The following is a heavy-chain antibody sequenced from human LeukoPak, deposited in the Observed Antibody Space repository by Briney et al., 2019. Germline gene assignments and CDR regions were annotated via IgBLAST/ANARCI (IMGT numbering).Heavy chain of an antibody. Sequence: GGSLRLSCAASGFTFSSYWMHWVRQAPGKGLVWVSRINSDGGSTSYADSVKGRFTISRDNAKNTLYLQMNSLRAEDTAVYYCARGQQSGSYYYYGMDVWGQGTTVTVSS. CDR1: GFTFSSYW. J-gene: IGHJ6*02. CDR3: ARGQQSGSYYYYGMDV. CDR2: INSDGGST. D-gene: IGHD1-26*01. V-gene: IGHV3-74*01.